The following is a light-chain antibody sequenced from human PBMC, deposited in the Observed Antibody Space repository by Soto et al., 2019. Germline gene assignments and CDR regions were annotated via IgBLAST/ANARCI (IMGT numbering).Light chain of an antibody. V-gene: IGKV3-20*01. CDR2: GAS. Sequence: EIMLTQSPGTLSLSPGEIATLACKTSQAISSRDLAWYQQKFSQAPRLLIYGASTSAAGIPDTFIGSGSGTDFTRTISSLEPEDVAAYYGQQYGCSPISSFGQGTKLEIK. CDR1: QAISSRD. CDR3: QQYGCSPISS. J-gene: IGKJ2*03.